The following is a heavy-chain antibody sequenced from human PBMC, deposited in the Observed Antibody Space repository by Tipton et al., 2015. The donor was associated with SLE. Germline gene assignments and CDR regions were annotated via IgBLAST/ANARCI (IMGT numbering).Heavy chain of an antibody. CDR3: AREAQWLDRAFDI. D-gene: IGHD6-19*01. CDR2: TYYRSKWYN. CDR1: GDSVSSNSAA. Sequence: PGLVKPSQTPSLTCAISGDSVSSNSAAWNWIRQSPSGGLEWLGRTYYRSKWYNDYAVSVKSRITINPDTSKNQFSLKLSSVTAADTAVYYCAREAQWLDRAFDIWGQGTMVTVSS. V-gene: IGHV6-1*01. J-gene: IGHJ3*02.